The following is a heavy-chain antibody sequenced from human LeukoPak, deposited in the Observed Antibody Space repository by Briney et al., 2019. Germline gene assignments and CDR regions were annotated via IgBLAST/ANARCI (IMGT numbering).Heavy chain of an antibody. Sequence: GGSLRLSCAASGFTFNTYTMNWVRQAPGKSLEWVSDITGRGDGTYYADLVKGRFTISRDNSKDTLYLQMNSLRAEDTAAYYCAKGTERYREVSSFDFWGQGTLVTVSS. CDR1: GFTFNTYT. D-gene: IGHD6-19*01. CDR3: AKGTERYREVSSFDF. V-gene: IGHV3-23*01. CDR2: ITGRGDGT. J-gene: IGHJ4*02.